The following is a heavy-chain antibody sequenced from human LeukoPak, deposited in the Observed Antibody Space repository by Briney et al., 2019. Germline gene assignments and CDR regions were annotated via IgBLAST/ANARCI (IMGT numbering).Heavy chain of an antibody. Sequence: ASVKVSCKASGNTFTGYYIHWVRQAPGQGLEWMGWINPNSGDTNYAQKFQGRVTMTRDTSISTAYMELSRLGSDDTAVYYCARVREPDYYYYGMYVWGQGTTVTVSS. D-gene: IGHD5-24*01. V-gene: IGHV1-2*02. CDR3: ARVREPDYYYYGMYV. CDR1: GNTFTGYY. J-gene: IGHJ6*02. CDR2: INPNSGDT.